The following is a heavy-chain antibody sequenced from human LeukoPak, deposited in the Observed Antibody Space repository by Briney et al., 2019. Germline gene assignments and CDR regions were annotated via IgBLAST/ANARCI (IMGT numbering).Heavy chain of an antibody. V-gene: IGHV1-18*01. CDR2: ISAYNGNT. J-gene: IGHJ5*02. D-gene: IGHD3-3*01. CDR3: ARGLTRGRFDP. Sequence: ASVKVSCKASGYTFTSYGISWVRQAPGQGLEWMGWISAYNGNTNYAQKFQGRVTMTRDTSISTAYMELSRLRSDDTAVYYCARGLTRGRFDPWGQGTLVTVSS. CDR1: GYTFTSYG.